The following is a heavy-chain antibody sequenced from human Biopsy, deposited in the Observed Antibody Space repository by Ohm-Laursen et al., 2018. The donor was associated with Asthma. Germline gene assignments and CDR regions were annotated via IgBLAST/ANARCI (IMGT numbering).Heavy chain of an antibody. CDR3: AEVARIYGDNVADMDV. CDR1: GFSFSEFA. CDR2: ISYDGFTK. Sequence: SLRLSCAASGFSFSEFAMHWVRQAPGKGLEWVAVISYDGFTKYYADSVKGRFTISRDNSKNKLYLQMSSLRVEDTAVYYCAEVARIYGDNVADMDVWGQGTAVNVSS. D-gene: IGHD4-17*01. J-gene: IGHJ6*02. V-gene: IGHV3-30*18.